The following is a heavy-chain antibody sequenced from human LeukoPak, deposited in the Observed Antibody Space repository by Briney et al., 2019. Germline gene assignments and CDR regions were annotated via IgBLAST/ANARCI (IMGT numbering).Heavy chain of an antibody. CDR1: GFTVSSNY. Sequence: GGSLRLSCAASGFTVSSNYMSWVRQAPGKGLEWVSVIYSGGSTYYADSVKGRFTISRDNAKNTLYLQMNSLRAEDTAVYYCARARGYSYGGDYWGQGTLVTVSS. D-gene: IGHD5-18*01. CDR2: IYSGGST. V-gene: IGHV3-53*01. CDR3: ARARGYSYGGDY. J-gene: IGHJ4*02.